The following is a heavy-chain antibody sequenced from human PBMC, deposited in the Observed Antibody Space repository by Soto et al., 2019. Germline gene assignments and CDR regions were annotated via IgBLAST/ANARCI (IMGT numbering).Heavy chain of an antibody. CDR3: ARRDDRLAAAGPEDYYYYGMDV. CDR2: IIPIFGTA. CDR1: GGTFSSYA. D-gene: IGHD6-13*01. V-gene: IGHV1-69*13. Sequence: SVKVSCKASGGTFSSYAISWVRQAPGQGLEWMGGIIPIFGTANYAQKFQGRVTITADESTSTAYMELSSLRSEDTAVYYCARRDDRLAAAGPEDYYYYGMDVWG. J-gene: IGHJ6*02.